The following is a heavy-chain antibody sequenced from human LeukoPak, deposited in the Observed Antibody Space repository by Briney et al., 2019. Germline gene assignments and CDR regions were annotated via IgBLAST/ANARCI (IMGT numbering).Heavy chain of an antibody. Sequence: SETLSLTCTVPGGSISSYYWSWVRQPAGKGLEWIGRIYTSGSTNYNPSLKSRVTISVDTSKNQFSLKLSSVTAADTAVYYCARSYCSSTSCNPYNWFDPWGQGTLVTVSS. CDR2: IYTSGST. J-gene: IGHJ5*02. D-gene: IGHD2-2*01. CDR3: ARSYCSSTSCNPYNWFDP. V-gene: IGHV4-4*07. CDR1: GGSISSYY.